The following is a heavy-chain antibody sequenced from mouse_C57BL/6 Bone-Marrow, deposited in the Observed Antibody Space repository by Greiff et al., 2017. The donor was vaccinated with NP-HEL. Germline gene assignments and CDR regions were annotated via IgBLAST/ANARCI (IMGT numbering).Heavy chain of an antibody. J-gene: IGHJ1*03. Sequence: QVQLKESGPGILQPSQTLSLTCSFSGFSLSTFGMGVGWIRQPSGKGLEWLAHIWWDDDKYYNTALKSRLTISKDTSKNQVFLKSANVDTADTATYYCARRRGWLQGYFDVWGTGTTVTVSS. CDR2: IWWDDDK. CDR3: ARRRGWLQGYFDV. D-gene: IGHD2-3*01. CDR1: GFSLSTFGMG. V-gene: IGHV8-8*01.